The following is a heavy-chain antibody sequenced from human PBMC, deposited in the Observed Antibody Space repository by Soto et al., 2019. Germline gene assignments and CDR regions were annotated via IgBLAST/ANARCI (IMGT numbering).Heavy chain of an antibody. V-gene: IGHV4-30-2*01. Sequence: SETLSLTCTVSGFSIISGGYSWSWIRQPPGKGLEWIGYIYHSGSTYYNPSLKSLVTISVDRSKNQFSLKLSSVTAADTAVYYCARVPYYDFWSGYYPRYYGMDVWGQGTTVTVSS. CDR1: GFSIISGGYS. D-gene: IGHD3-3*01. CDR2: IYHSGST. J-gene: IGHJ6*02. CDR3: ARVPYYDFWSGYYPRYYGMDV.